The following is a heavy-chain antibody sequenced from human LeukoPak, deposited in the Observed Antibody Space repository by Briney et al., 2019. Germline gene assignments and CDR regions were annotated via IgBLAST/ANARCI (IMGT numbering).Heavy chain of an antibody. CDR3: ARSRDYYDSSGQLGYFDY. V-gene: IGHV1-69*05. CDR1: GGTFSSYA. J-gene: IGHJ4*02. D-gene: IGHD3-22*01. Sequence: ASVKVSCKASGGTFSSYAISWVRQAPGQGLEWMGGIIPIFGTANYAQKFKGRVTITTDESTSTAYMELSSLRSEDTAVYYCARSRDYYDSSGQLGYFDYWGQGTLVTVSS. CDR2: IIPIFGTA.